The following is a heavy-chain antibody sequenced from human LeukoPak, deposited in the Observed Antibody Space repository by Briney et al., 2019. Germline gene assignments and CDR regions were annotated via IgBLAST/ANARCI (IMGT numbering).Heavy chain of an antibody. V-gene: IGHV3-64*01. CDR3: ARGGAYPRDGLDY. CDR2: INNNGDST. CDR1: GFSFNHYA. J-gene: IGHJ4*02. Sequence: PGGSLRLSCAASGFSFNHYAMHWVRQAPGKGLEYVSTINNNGDSTYYASSVKGRFAIPRDNSKNTLYLQMGSLRREDMAVYYCARGGAYPRDGLDYWGQGTLVTVSS.